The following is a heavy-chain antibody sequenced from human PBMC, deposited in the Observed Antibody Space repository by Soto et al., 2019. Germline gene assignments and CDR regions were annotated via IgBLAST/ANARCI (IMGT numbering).Heavy chain of an antibody. CDR1: GGSVSGYW. Sequence: PSETLSLTCAVYGGSVSGYWWSWIRQPPGKGLEWIEEINHSGSTNYNPSLKSRVTISVDTSKNQFSLKLSSVTAADTAVYYWARRARLGLGNWFDPWGQGTRVTVSS. CDR2: INHSGST. J-gene: IGHJ5*02. CDR3: ARRARLGLGNWFDP. D-gene: IGHD1-26*01. V-gene: IGHV4-34*01.